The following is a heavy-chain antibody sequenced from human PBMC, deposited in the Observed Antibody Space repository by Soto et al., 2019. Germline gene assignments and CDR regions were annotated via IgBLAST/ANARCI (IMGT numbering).Heavy chain of an antibody. CDR2: IVAGSGNT. Sequence: ASVKVSCKAPGYTFTSYAMHWVRQAPGQRLEWMGWIVAGSGNTNYAQKFQGRVTITRDMSTSTAYMELSSLRSEDTAVYYCAAEGYSSSLYDWFDPWGQGTLVTVSS. V-gene: IGHV1-58*02. CDR3: AAEGYSSSLYDWFDP. J-gene: IGHJ5*02. CDR1: GYTFTSYA. D-gene: IGHD6-6*01.